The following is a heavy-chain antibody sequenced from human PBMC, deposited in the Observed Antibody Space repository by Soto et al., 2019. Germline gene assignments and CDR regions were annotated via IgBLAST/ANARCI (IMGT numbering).Heavy chain of an antibody. J-gene: IGHJ3*02. V-gene: IGHV4-59*01. CDR1: GGSISSYY. CDR3: ARTKSIAARRRCAFDI. Sequence: ETLSLTCTVSGGSISSYYWSWIRQPPGKGLEWIGYIYYSGSTNYNPSLKSRVTISVDTSKNQFSLKLSSVTAADTAVYYCARTKSIAARRRCAFDIWGQGTMVT. D-gene: IGHD6-6*01. CDR2: IYYSGST.